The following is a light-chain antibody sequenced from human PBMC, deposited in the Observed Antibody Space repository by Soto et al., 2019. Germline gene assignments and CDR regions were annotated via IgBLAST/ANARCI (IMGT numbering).Light chain of an antibody. V-gene: IGKV3-20*01. Sequence: ETMMTQSPDNLSVSLGERATLSCRASQSLRSSLAWYQQKPGQAPRLLIYGTSSRATGIPARFSGSGSGTEFTLTISRLEPEDFAVYYCQQCGSSPITFGQGTRLEIK. CDR1: QSLRSS. J-gene: IGKJ5*01. CDR3: QQCGSSPIT. CDR2: GTS.